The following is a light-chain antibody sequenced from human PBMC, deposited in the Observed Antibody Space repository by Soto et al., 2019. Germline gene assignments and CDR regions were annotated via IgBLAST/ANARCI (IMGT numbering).Light chain of an antibody. CDR1: SSNIGAGYD. Sequence: QSVLTQPPSVSGAPGQRVTISCTGSSSNIGAGYDVHWYQQLPGTAPKLLIYGNSNRPSGVPDRFSGSKSDTTASLIISGLQPEDEADYYCSSYAGSSARVVFGGGTQLTVL. V-gene: IGLV1-40*01. CDR3: SSYAGSSARVV. CDR2: GNS. J-gene: IGLJ2*01.